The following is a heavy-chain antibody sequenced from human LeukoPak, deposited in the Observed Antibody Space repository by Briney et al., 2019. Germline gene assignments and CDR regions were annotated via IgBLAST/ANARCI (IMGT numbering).Heavy chain of an antibody. J-gene: IGHJ4*02. CDR1: GFTFTSHS. CDR2: VSSSSSYK. V-gene: IGHV3-21*01. D-gene: IGHD1-26*01. Sequence: PGGSLTLSCAASGFTFTSHSMNWHRQGQGQWLDLVSSVSSSSSYKYYADSVRGRFTISRDNAKNSLYLQMNSLRAEDTAVYYCARDLGGDYFDYWGQGTLVSVSS. CDR3: ARDLGGDYFDY.